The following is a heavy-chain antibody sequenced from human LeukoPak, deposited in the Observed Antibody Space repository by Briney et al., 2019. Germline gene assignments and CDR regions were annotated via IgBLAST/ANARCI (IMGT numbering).Heavy chain of an antibody. V-gene: IGHV4-31*03. CDR3: ARGADYGGNSVPFDY. Sequence: PSQTLSLTCTVSGGSISSGGHYWGWIRQQPGKGLEWIGDIYYRGTTYYNPSPKSRVSISLDTSKNQVSLKLTSVTAADTAVYYCARGADYGGNSVPFDYWGQGTLVTVSS. D-gene: IGHD4-23*01. J-gene: IGHJ4*02. CDR2: IYYRGTT. CDR1: GGSISSGGHY.